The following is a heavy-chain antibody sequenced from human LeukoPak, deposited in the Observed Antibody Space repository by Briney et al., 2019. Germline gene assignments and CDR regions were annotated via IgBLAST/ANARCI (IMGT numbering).Heavy chain of an antibody. CDR2: ISGSGGST. V-gene: IGHV3-23*01. CDR3: VRDRAYAFDI. Sequence: GGSLRLSCAVSGFTFSSYWMHWVRQAPGKGLEWVSAISGSGGSTYYADSVKGRFTISRDNSKNTLYLQMNSLRAEDTAVYYCVRDRAYAFDIWGQGTMVTVSS. J-gene: IGHJ3*02. CDR1: GFTFSSYW.